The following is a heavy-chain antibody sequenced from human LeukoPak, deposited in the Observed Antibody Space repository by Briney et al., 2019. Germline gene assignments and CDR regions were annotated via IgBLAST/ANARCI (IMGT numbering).Heavy chain of an antibody. D-gene: IGHD3-10*01. CDR1: GFTFDDYA. J-gene: IGHJ4*02. Sequence: PGGSLRLSCAASGFTFDDYAMHWVRQAPGKGLEWVSGITWNSGTIGYADSVKGRFTISRDNAKNSLYLQMNSLRAEDTALYYCAKELLSHYYGSGSYRATFNYWGQGTLVTVSS. CDR2: ITWNSGTI. CDR3: AKELLSHYYGSGSYRATFNY. V-gene: IGHV3-9*01.